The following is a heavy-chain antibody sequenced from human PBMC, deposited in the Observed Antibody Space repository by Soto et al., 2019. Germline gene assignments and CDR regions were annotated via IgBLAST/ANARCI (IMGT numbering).Heavy chain of an antibody. CDR3: SLSDRYYGIDV. V-gene: IGHV3-23*01. Sequence: EVQLLESGGGLVQPGGSLRLSCAASGFTFSSYAMSWVRQAPGKGLEWVSSISISGGSTYYADSVKGRFTISRDNSNNTLYLQMNSLRAEDTAVYYCSLSDRYYGIDVWGLGTTVTASS. CDR2: ISISGGST. J-gene: IGHJ6*02. CDR1: GFTFSSYA.